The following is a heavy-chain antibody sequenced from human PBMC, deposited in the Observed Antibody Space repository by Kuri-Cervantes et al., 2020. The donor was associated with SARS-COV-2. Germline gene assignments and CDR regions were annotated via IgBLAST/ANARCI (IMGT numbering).Heavy chain of an antibody. D-gene: IGHD6-19*01. CDR3: ASTNVQAVAGTAEYFQH. V-gene: IGHV4-59*01. CDR2: NYYSGST. J-gene: IGHJ1*01. Sequence: ESLKISCTVSGGSISSYYWSWIRQPPGKGLEWIGYNYYSGSTNYNPSLKSRVTISVDTSKNQFSLKLSSVTAADTAVYYCASTNVQAVAGTAEYFQHWGQGTLVTVSS. CDR1: GGSISSYY.